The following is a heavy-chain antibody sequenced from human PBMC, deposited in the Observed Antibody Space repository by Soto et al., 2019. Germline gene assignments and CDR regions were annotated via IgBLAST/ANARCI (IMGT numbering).Heavy chain of an antibody. V-gene: IGHV3-9*01. D-gene: IGHD1-26*01. CDR1: GFTFDDYA. J-gene: IGHJ4*02. Sequence: GGSLRLSCAASGFTFDDYAMHWVRQAPGKGLEWASGISWNRGSIGYADSVGGRFTISRDNAKNSLYLQMDSLRAEDTALYYCVKDASYLLKYFFDYWGQGTLVTVSS. CDR3: VKDASYLLKYFFDY. CDR2: ISWNRGSI.